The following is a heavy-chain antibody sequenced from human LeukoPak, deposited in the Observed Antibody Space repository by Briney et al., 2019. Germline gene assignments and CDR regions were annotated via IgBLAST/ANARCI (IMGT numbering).Heavy chain of an antibody. CDR2: MNPNSGNT. Sequence: ASVKVSCKASGYTFTSYGISWVRQATGQGLEWMGWMNPNSGNTGYAQKFQGRVTMTRNTSISTAYMELSSLRSEDTAVYYCARVGESGYYHLYYYYYGMDVWGQGTTVTVSS. CDR1: GYTFTSYG. CDR3: ARVGESGYYHLYYYYYGMDV. V-gene: IGHV1-8*02. D-gene: IGHD3-3*01. J-gene: IGHJ6*02.